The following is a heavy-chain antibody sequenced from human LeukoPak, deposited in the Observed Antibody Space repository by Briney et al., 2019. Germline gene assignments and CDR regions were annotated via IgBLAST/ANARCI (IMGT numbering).Heavy chain of an antibody. CDR3: ARDRSSSSLGWFDP. Sequence: ASVKVSCKASGYTFTGYYMHWVRRAPGQGLEWMGWINPNSGGTNYAQKFQGRVTMTRDTSISTAYMEPSRLRSDDTAVYYCARDRSSSSLGWFDPWGQGTLVTVSS. V-gene: IGHV1-2*02. CDR1: GYTFTGYY. J-gene: IGHJ5*02. CDR2: INPNSGGT. D-gene: IGHD6-6*01.